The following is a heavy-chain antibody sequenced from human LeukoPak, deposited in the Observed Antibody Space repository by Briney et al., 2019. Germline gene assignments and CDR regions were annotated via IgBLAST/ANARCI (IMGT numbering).Heavy chain of an antibody. CDR1: GFTFSSYA. D-gene: IGHD2-15*01. J-gene: IGHJ4*02. CDR2: ISGSGGST. V-gene: IGHV3-23*01. Sequence: GSLRLSCAASGFTFSSYAMSWVRQAPGKGLEWVSAISGSGGSTYHADSVKGRFTISRDSSKNTLFLQMNRLRPEDAAVYYCAKAPVTTCRGAFCYPFDYWGLGTLVTVSS. CDR3: AKAPVTTCRGAFCYPFDY.